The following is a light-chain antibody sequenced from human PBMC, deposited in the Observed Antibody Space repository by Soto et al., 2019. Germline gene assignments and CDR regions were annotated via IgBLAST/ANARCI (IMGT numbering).Light chain of an antibody. J-gene: IGLJ3*02. V-gene: IGLV1-40*01. CDR1: RSNIGAGYD. Sequence: QSVLTQPPSVSGAPGQRDTISCTGSRSNIGAGYDVHWYQQLPGAAPKLLIYANNNRPSGVPVRFSASKSGTSASLAIAGLQAEDEAVYYCQPYDKSLSVLVFGGGTQLTVL. CDR3: QPYDKSLSVLV. CDR2: ANN.